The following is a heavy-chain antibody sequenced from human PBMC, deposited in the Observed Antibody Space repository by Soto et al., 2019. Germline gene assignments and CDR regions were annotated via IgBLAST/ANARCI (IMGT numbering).Heavy chain of an antibody. D-gene: IGHD3-3*01. CDR2: IVGGSGNT. V-gene: IGHV1-58*01. J-gene: IGHJ5*02. Sequence: GGSVKVSCKTSVCTFTISVVQGLRQALGQSLGWLGWIVGGSGNTNCAQKLQEWVTMTRDTSISTAYLELSRLRSDDTAVYYCARVSSICGREKNWFDPWGQGTLVTVSS. CDR3: ARVSSICGREKNWFDP. CDR1: VCTFTISV.